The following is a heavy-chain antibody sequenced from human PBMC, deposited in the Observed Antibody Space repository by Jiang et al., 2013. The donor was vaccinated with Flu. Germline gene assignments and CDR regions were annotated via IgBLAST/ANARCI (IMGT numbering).Heavy chain of an antibody. V-gene: IGHV1-69*01. CDR1: GGTFSSYA. J-gene: IGHJ4*02. CDR2: IIPIFGTA. Sequence: SGAEVKKPGSSVKVSCKASGGTFSSYAISWVRQAPGQGLEWMGGIIPIFGTANYAQKFQGRVTITADESTSTAYMELSSLRSEDTAVYYCARSLVLRYFDWLLSSFDYWGQGTLVTVSS. CDR3: ARSLVLRYFDWLLSSFDY. D-gene: IGHD3-9*01.